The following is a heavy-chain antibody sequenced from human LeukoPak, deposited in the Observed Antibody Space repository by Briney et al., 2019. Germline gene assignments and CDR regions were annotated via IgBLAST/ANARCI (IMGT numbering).Heavy chain of an antibody. V-gene: IGHV1-18*01. J-gene: IGHJ4*02. CDR3: ARRFHCSSTSCYRLMDY. Sequence: ASVKVSCKASGYTFTSYGISWVRQAPGQGLEWMGWISAYNGNTNYAQKLQGRVTMTTDTSTSTAYMELRSLRSDDTAVYYCARRFHCSSTSCYRLMDYWGQGTLVTVSS. CDR1: GYTFTSYG. D-gene: IGHD2-2*02. CDR2: ISAYNGNT.